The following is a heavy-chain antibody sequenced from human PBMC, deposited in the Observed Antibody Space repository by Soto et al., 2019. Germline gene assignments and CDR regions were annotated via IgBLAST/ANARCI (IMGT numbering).Heavy chain of an antibody. J-gene: IGHJ3*02. CDR1: GFTVSSNY. Sequence: PGGSLRLSCAASGFTVSSNYMSWVRRAPGKGLEWVSVIYSGGSTYYADSVKGRFTISRDNSKNTLYLQMNSLRAEDTAVYYCARDVGYCSGGSCYHDALDIWGQGTMVTVSS. V-gene: IGHV3-66*01. CDR2: IYSGGST. D-gene: IGHD2-15*01. CDR3: ARDVGYCSGGSCYHDALDI.